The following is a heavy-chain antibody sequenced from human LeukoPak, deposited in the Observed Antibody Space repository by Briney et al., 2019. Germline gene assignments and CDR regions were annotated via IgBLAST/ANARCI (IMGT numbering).Heavy chain of an antibody. D-gene: IGHD2-21*02. CDR3: ARGGDSGWYFDY. CDR1: GFTFSSYW. Sequence: GGSLRLSCAASGFTFSSYWVHWVRQAPGKGLEWVGRTRNKANSYTTEYAASVKGRFTISRDDSKNSLFLQMNSLKTEDTAVYYCARGGDSGWYFDYWGQGTLVTVSS. V-gene: IGHV3-72*01. J-gene: IGHJ4*02. CDR2: TRNKANSYTT.